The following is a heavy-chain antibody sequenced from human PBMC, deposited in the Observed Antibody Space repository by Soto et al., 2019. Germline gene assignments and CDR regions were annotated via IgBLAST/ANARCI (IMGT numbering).Heavy chain of an antibody. CDR3: ARDRNYYYDSSGHFDY. CDR2: ISYDGSNK. Sequence: PGGSLRLSCAASGFTFSSYAMHWVRQAPGKGLEWVAVISYDGSNKYYADSVKGRFTISRDNSKNTLYLQMNSLRAEDTAVYYCARDRNYYYDSSGHFDYWGQGTLVTVS. J-gene: IGHJ4*02. CDR1: GFTFSSYA. V-gene: IGHV3-30-3*01. D-gene: IGHD3-22*01.